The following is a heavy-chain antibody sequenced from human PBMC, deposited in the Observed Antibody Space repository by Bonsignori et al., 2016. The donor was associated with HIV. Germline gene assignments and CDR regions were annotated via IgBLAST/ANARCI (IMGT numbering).Heavy chain of an antibody. Sequence: WIRQPPGKGLEWIGSIYHSGSTYYNPSLKSRVTISVDTSKNQFSLKLSSVTAADTAVYYCARIRAVAYYYYMDVWGKGTTVTVSS. J-gene: IGHJ6*03. CDR3: ARIRAVAYYYYMDV. CDR2: IYHSGST. D-gene: IGHD6-19*01. V-gene: IGHV4-38-2*01.